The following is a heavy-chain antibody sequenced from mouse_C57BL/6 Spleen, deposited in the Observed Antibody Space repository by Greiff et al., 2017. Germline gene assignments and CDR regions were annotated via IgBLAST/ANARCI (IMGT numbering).Heavy chain of an antibody. Sequence: QVQLQQSGAELVRPGASVKLSCKASGYTFTDYYINWVKQRPGQGLEWIARIYPGSGNTYYNEKFKGKATLTAEKSSSTAYMQLSSLTSEDSAVYFCARNPYFDYWGQGTTLTVSS. CDR2: IYPGSGNT. CDR1: GYTFTDYY. J-gene: IGHJ2*01. V-gene: IGHV1-76*01. CDR3: ARNPYFDY.